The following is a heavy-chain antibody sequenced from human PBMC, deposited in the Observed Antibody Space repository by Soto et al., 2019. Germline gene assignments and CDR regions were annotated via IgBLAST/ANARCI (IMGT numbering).Heavy chain of an antibody. CDR3: ARDRPPYYDILTGYYNLRTGCWFDP. V-gene: IGHV1-18*01. J-gene: IGHJ5*02. D-gene: IGHD3-9*01. CDR1: GYTFTSNG. CDR2: ISAYNGNT. Sequence: GASVELSCKASGYTFTSNGISWVRQAPGQGLEWMGWISAYNGNTNYAQKLQGRVTMTTDTSTSTAYMELRSLRSDDTAVYYCARDRPPYYDILTGYYNLRTGCWFDPWGQGTLVTVSS.